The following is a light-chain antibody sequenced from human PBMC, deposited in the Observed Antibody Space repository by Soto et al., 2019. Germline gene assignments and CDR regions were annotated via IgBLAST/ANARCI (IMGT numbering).Light chain of an antibody. Sequence: QSALTQPASVSGSPGQSITISCTGTSSDVGSHNLVSWYQQHPGQAPKLMIYEVSKRPLGVSARFSASKSGNTASLTISGLQAGDEADYSCCSYGGSRAVFGGGTQLTVL. J-gene: IGLJ7*01. CDR2: EVS. V-gene: IGLV2-23*02. CDR3: CSYGGSRAV. CDR1: SSDVGSHNL.